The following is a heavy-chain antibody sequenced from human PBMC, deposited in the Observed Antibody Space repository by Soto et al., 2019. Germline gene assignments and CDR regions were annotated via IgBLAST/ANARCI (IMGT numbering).Heavy chain of an antibody. CDR3: ARDSTRRGACDI. CDR2: IYYSGST. CDR1: GGSISSYY. Sequence: PSETLSLTCTVSGGSISSYYWSWIRQPPGKGLEWIGYIYYSGSTNYNPSLKSRVTISVDTSKNQFSLKLSSVTAADTAVYFCARDSTRRGACDIWGQGTMVTVSS. J-gene: IGHJ3*02. D-gene: IGHD1-1*01. V-gene: IGHV4-59*12.